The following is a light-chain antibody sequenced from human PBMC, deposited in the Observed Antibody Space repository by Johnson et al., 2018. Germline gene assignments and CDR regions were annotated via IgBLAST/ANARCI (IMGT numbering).Light chain of an antibody. J-gene: IGLJ1*01. CDR1: SSNIGNNY. CDR3: GTWDSSLSAGNV. CDR2: ENN. Sequence: QSVLTQPPSVSAAPGQKVTISCSRSSSNIGNNYVSWYQQLPGTAPKLLIYENNKRPSGIPDRFSGSKSGTSATLRITGLQTGDEADYYCGTWDSSLSAGNVFGTGTKVTVL. V-gene: IGLV1-51*02.